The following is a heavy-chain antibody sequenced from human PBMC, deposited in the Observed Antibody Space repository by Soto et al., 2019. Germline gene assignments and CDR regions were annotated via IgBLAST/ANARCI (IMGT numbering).Heavy chain of an antibody. Sequence: QVQLVESGGGVVQPGRSLRLSCAASGFTFRSYAIHWVRQAPDKGLEWVALISYDGSNKYYVDSVKGRFTVSRDNSKNTLYLEMNSLRAEDTAVYYGARDKNYDYIWRRDIPDYGMDVWGQGTTVIVSS. J-gene: IGHJ6*02. V-gene: IGHV3-30-3*01. CDR3: ARDKNYDYIWRRDIPDYGMDV. CDR2: ISYDGSNK. D-gene: IGHD3-16*01. CDR1: GFTFRSYA.